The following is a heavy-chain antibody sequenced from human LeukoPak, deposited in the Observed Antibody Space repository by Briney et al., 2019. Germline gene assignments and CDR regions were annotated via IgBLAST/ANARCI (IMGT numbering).Heavy chain of an antibody. V-gene: IGHV5-51*01. CDR1: GYSFPNYW. Sequence: GESLKISCKGSGYSFPNYWIGWVRQMPGKGLEWIGIVYPATSDTTYSPSFQGQVTISADKSSSTAYLQWSSLKASDTAMYYCARRGSTSCYDYWGQGTLVTVSS. J-gene: IGHJ4*02. D-gene: IGHD2-2*01. CDR2: VYPATSDT. CDR3: ARRGSTSCYDY.